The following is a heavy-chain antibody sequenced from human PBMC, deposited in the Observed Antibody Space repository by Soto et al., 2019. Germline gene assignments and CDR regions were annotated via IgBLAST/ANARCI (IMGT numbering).Heavy chain of an antibody. V-gene: IGHV3-33*01. Sequence: QVQLVESGGGVVQPGRSLRLSCAASGFTFSRYGMHWVRQAPGKGLEWVAVIWYDGSNKYYADSVKGRFTISRDNSKNPPYHQLNSRGGEDTGLYCCARSGCNGGLDYWGQGSLVTASS. CDR3: ARSGCNGGLDY. D-gene: IGHD3-9*01. J-gene: IGHJ4*02. CDR2: IWYDGSNK. CDR1: GFTFSRYG.